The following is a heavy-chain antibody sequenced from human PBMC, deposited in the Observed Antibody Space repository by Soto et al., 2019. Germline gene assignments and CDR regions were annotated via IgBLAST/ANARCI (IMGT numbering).Heavy chain of an antibody. CDR3: ARGAPVCIQH. CDR2: LYHRGST. D-gene: IGHD2-8*01. Sequence: QLQLQESGSGLVKPSQTLSLTCAVSGGSISSGGYSWSWIRQPPGNGLEWIGYLYHRGSTYYNPSLKSRVTISVDSSKNQFSLKLSSVTAADTAVYYCARGAPVCIQHWGQGTMVTVSS. J-gene: IGHJ1*01. V-gene: IGHV4-30-2*01. CDR1: GGSISSGGYS.